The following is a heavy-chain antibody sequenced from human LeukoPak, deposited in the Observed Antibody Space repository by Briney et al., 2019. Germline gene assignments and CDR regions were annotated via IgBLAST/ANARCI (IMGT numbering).Heavy chain of an antibody. CDR1: GFTFSSFA. J-gene: IGHJ4*02. CDR2: ISGSGDNT. Sequence: GGSLRLSCTASGFTFSSFAMSWVRQAPGKGLEWVSGISGSGDNTYYADSVKGRFTISRDNSKNTLYVQVNSLGTEDTAAYYCAKGSYYDSSGSFYFDYWGQGTLVAVSS. CDR3: AKGSYYDSSGSFYFDY. D-gene: IGHD3-22*01. V-gene: IGHV3-23*01.